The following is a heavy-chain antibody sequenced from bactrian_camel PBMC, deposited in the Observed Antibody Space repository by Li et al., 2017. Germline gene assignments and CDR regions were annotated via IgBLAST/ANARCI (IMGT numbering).Heavy chain of an antibody. CDR2: IDSDRSIT. D-gene: IGHD1*01. CDR1: EYTYTSFC. CDR3: AADVLRTWCRGGHCPKWNY. V-gene: IGHV3S6*01. J-gene: IGHJ4*01. Sequence: VQLVESGGGSVQAGGSLRLSCVPSEYTYTSFCWAWIRQSPGSERERVARIDSDRSITYADSVKGRFTISQDNDKNTVYLQMNNLKPEDTAVYYCAADVLRTWCRGGHCPKWNYWSQGTQVTVS.